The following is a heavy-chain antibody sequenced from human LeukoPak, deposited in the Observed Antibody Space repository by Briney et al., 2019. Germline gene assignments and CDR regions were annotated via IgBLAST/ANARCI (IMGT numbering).Heavy chain of an antibody. CDR1: RFTFSNYG. CDR3: GRVGVGATTSVTDY. V-gene: IGHV3-30*02. Sequence: GGSLRLSCAASRFTFSNYGIHWVRQVPGKGLEWVSFIRYDGSNKYYADSVKGRFTISRDNSKNTLYLQMNSLRAEDTAVYYCGRVGVGATTSVTDYWGQGTLVTVSS. D-gene: IGHD1-26*01. J-gene: IGHJ4*02. CDR2: IRYDGSNK.